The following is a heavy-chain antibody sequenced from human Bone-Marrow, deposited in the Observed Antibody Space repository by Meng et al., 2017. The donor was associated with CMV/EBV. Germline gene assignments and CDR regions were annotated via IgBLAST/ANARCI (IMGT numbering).Heavy chain of an antibody. CDR3: ARAGLRFLEWLPLNYYYYYGMDV. CDR2: IYSGGSST. D-gene: IGHD3-3*01. J-gene: IGHJ6*02. CDR1: GFTFSSYA. Sequence: GESLKISCAASGFTFSSYAMSWVRQAPGKGLEWVSVIYSGGSSTYYADSVKGRFTISRDNSKNTLYLQMNSLRAEDTAVYYCARAGLRFLEWLPLNYYYYYGMDVWGQGTTVTVSS. V-gene: IGHV3-23*03.